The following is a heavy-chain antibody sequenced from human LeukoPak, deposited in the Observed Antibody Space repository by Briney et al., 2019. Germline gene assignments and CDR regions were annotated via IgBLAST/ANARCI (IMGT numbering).Heavy chain of an antibody. CDR3: ARALLWFGESKRNYFDY. CDR2: INPNSGGT. V-gene: IGHV1-2*02. J-gene: IGHJ4*02. D-gene: IGHD3-10*01. CDR1: GYTFTGYY. Sequence: ASVKVSCKASGYTFTGYYMHWVRQAPGQGLEWMGWINPNSGGTNYAQKFQGRVTMTRDTSISTAYMELSRLRSDDTAVYYCARALLWFGESKRNYFDYWGQGTLVTVSS.